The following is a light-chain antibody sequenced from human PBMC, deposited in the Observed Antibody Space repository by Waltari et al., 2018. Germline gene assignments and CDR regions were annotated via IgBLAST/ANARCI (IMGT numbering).Light chain of an antibody. V-gene: IGLV2-11*01. CDR2: DVN. CDR1: SSDVGGYKY. Sequence: QSALTQPRSVSGSPGPPVTISCTGTSSDVGGYKYVYWYQQHPGKAPKVMIYDVNKRPSGVPDRFSGSKSGNTASLTISGLQAEDEADYYCCSFAGTYPFVFGTGTKVTVL. J-gene: IGLJ1*01. CDR3: CSFAGTYPFV.